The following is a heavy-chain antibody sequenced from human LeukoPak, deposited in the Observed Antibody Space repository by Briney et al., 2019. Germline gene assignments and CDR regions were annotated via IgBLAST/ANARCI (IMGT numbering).Heavy chain of an antibody. CDR3: ATTGSGSYYDY. V-gene: IGHV3-11*04. Sequence: PGGSLRLSCAASGFTFSDYYMSWIRQAPGMGLDWVSYISSSGSTIYYADSVKGRFTISRDNAKNALFLQMNSLRAEDTAVYYCATTGSGSYYDYWGQGTLVTVSS. CDR2: ISSSGSTI. CDR1: GFTFSDYY. J-gene: IGHJ4*02. D-gene: IGHD1-26*01.